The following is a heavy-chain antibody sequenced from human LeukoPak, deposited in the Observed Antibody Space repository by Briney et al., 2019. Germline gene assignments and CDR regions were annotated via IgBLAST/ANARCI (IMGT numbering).Heavy chain of an antibody. J-gene: IGHJ6*03. D-gene: IGHD4-17*01. CDR2: ISGSGGST. Sequence: GGSLRLSCAASGFTFSSYAMSWVRQAPGKGLEWVSVISGSGGSTYYGDSVKGRFTISRDNSKNTLYLQMNSLRAEDTAVYYCAKYWGAYGDYRGRYMDVWGKGATVTVSS. V-gene: IGHV3-23*01. CDR1: GFTFSSYA. CDR3: AKYWGAYGDYRGRYMDV.